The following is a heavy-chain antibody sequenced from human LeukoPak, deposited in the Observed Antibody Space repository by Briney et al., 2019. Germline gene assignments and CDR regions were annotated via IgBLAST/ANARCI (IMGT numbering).Heavy chain of an antibody. D-gene: IGHD2-21*02. J-gene: IGHJ6*02. Sequence: GGSLRLSCAASGFTFSNYAMSWVRQAPGKGLECVLGISGSGDSTYYADSVKGRFTISRDNSKNTLYLQMNSLRAEDTAVYYCVKRDPPTAYYGMDVWGQGTTVTVSS. CDR3: VKRDPPTAYYGMDV. V-gene: IGHV3-23*01. CDR2: ISGSGDST. CDR1: GFTFSNYA.